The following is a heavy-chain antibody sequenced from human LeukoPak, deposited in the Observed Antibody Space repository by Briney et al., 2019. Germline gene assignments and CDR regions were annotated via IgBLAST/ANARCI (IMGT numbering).Heavy chain of an antibody. CDR3: AIRSAGLSSGWYGIDY. D-gene: IGHD6-19*01. J-gene: IGHJ4*02. V-gene: IGHV1-2*02. CDR1: GYTFTSYY. Sequence: ASVKVSCKASGYTFTSYYMHWVRQAPGQGLEWMGWINPNSGGTNYAQKFQGRVTMTRDTSISTAYMELSRLRSDDTAVYYCAIRSAGLSSGWYGIDYWGQGTLVTVSS. CDR2: INPNSGGT.